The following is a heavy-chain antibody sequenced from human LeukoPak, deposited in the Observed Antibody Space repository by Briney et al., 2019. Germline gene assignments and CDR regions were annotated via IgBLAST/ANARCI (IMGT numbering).Heavy chain of an antibody. D-gene: IGHD3-3*01. V-gene: IGHV4-59*01. CDR1: GGSISSYY. Sequence: SETLSLTCTVSGGSISSYYWSWIRQPPGKGLEWIGYIYYSGSTNYNPSLKSRVTISVDTSKNQFSLKLSSVTAADTAVYYCARVAPPYYDFWSGYSSWGYYYYMDVWGKGTTVTVSS. CDR2: IYYSGST. J-gene: IGHJ6*03. CDR3: ARVAPPYYDFWSGYSSWGYYYYMDV.